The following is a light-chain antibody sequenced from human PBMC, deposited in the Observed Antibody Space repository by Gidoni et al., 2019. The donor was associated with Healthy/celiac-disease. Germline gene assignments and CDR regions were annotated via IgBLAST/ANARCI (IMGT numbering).Light chain of an antibody. Sequence: EIVLPQSPVTLSLSPGERATLSCRASQSVSSSYLAWYQQKPGQAPRLLIYGASSRATGIPDRFSGSGSXTDFTLTISXXEPEXFAXYXCQXXXSXXXTFGXGTKVEIK. CDR1: QSVSSSY. CDR3: QXXXSXXXT. CDR2: GAS. V-gene: IGKV3-20*01. J-gene: IGKJ1*01.